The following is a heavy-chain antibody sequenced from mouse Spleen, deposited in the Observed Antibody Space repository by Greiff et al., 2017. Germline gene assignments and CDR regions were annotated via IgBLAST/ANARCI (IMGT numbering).Heavy chain of an antibody. D-gene: IGHD1-1*01. V-gene: IGHV2-2*01. CDR1: GFSLTSYG. J-gene: IGHJ3*01. Sequence: VKVVESGPGLVQPSQSLSITCTVSGFSLTSYGVHWVRQSPGKGLEWLGVIWSGGSTDYNAAFISRLSISKDNSKSQVFFKMNSLQADDTAIYYCARRRGSSPAWFAYWGQGTLVTVSA. CDR2: IWSGGST. CDR3: ARRRGSSPAWFAY.